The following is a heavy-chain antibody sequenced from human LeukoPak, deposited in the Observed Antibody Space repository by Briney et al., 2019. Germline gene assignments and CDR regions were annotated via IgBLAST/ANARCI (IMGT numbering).Heavy chain of an antibody. Sequence: PSETLSLTCAVYGGSFSGYYWSWIRQPPGKGLEWIGEINHSGSTNYNPSLKSRVTISVDTSKNQFSLKLSSVTAADTAVYYCARSYYYDSSGYYVWGQGTLVTVSS. CDR2: INHSGST. CDR3: ARSYYYDSSGYYV. J-gene: IGHJ4*02. V-gene: IGHV4-34*01. CDR1: GGSFSGYY. D-gene: IGHD3-22*01.